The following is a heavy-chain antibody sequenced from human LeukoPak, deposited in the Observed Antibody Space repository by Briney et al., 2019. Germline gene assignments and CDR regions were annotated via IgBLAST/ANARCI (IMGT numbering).Heavy chain of an antibody. CDR2: ISACGNSI. Sequence: GGSLRLSYAASGFNLSSFEMNWVGQPLGKGLDGVAYISACGNSIYYADSVRGRFTISRDIAENSLYLQVNRLRAQDTAVDYFASFTDYWGQGTLVTVSS. CDR1: GFNLSSFE. V-gene: IGHV3-48*03. CDR3: ASFTDY. J-gene: IGHJ4*02.